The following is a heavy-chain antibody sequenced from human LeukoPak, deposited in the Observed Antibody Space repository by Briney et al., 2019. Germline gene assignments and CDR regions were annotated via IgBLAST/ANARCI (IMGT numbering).Heavy chain of an antibody. V-gene: IGHV1-69*13. CDR1: GGTFSSYA. Sequence: GASVKVSCKASGGTFSSYAISWVRQAPGQGLEWMGGIIPIFGTANYAQKFQGRVTITADEPTSTAYMELSSLRSEDTAVYYCARRYDILTGYSPDAFDIWGQGTMVTVSS. J-gene: IGHJ3*02. CDR2: IIPIFGTA. D-gene: IGHD3-9*01. CDR3: ARRYDILTGYSPDAFDI.